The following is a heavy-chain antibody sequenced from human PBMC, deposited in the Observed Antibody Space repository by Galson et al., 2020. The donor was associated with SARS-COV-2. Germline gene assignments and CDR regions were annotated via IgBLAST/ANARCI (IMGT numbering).Heavy chain of an antibody. J-gene: IGHJ4*02. CDR1: GYTFTRYG. D-gene: IGHD3-22*01. CDR2: ISAYHGNT. Sequence: ASVKVSCKASGYTFTRYGISWVRQAPGHGLEWLGWISAYHGNTNYAQKLQGRVTMTTDTSTSTAYMELRSLRSDDTAVYYCARGAFDYYDSSGYFDYWGQGTLVTVSS. V-gene: IGHV1-18*01. CDR3: ARGAFDYYDSSGYFDY.